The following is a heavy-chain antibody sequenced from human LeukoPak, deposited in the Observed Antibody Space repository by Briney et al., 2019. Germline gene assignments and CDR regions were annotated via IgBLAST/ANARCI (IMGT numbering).Heavy chain of an antibody. CDR2: ISGSGGST. D-gene: IGHD3-22*01. CDR3: AKNGETHYYDSSGYIPPGY. CDR1: GFTFSSYA. J-gene: IGHJ4*02. Sequence: GGSLRLSCAASGFTFSSYAMSWVRQAPGKGLEWVSAISGSGGSTYYADSVKGRFTISRDNSKNTLYLQMNSLRAEDTAVYYCAKNGETHYYDSSGYIPPGYWGQGTLVTVSS. V-gene: IGHV3-23*01.